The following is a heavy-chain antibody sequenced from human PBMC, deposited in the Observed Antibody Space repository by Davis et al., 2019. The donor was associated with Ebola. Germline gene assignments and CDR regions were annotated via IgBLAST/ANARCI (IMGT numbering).Heavy chain of an antibody. Sequence: ASVKVTCKASGYTFTSYDINWVRQATGQGLEWMGWMNPNSGNTGYAQKFQGRVTMTRNTSISTAYMEVSSLRSEDTAVYYCARAPTWSQINYYCFDYWGQGTLVTVSS. J-gene: IGHJ4*02. V-gene: IGHV1-8*01. CDR3: ARAPTWSQINYYCFDY. CDR1: GYTFTSYD. CDR2: MNPNSGNT. D-gene: IGHD3-10*01.